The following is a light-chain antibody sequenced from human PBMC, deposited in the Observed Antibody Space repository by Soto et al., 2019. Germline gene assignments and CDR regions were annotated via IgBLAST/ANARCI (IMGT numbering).Light chain of an antibody. CDR1: QSVSSF. CDR3: HQRSNWPLT. Sequence: EIVLTQSRATLSLSPGERATLSCRASQSVSSFLAWYQHKPGQAPRLLIYDASNRATGIPARFSGSGSGTDFTLTISSLEPEDFAVYYCHQRSNWPLTFGGGTKAEIK. CDR2: DAS. J-gene: IGKJ4*01. V-gene: IGKV3-11*01.